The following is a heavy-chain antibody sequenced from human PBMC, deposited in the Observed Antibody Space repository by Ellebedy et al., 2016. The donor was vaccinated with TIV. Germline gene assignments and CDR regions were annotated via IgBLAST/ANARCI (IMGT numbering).Heavy chain of an antibody. CDR1: GYSFTSYW. J-gene: IGHJ4*02. D-gene: IGHD3-22*01. Sequence: GESLKISCEGSGYSFTSYWISWVRQMPGKGLEWMGRIDTSDSYTNYSPSFQGHVTISADKSISTAYLQLSSLKASDTAMYYCATSTDYYDSSGYYYWGQGTLVTVSS. V-gene: IGHV5-10-1*01. CDR3: ATSTDYYDSSGYYY. CDR2: IDTSDSYT.